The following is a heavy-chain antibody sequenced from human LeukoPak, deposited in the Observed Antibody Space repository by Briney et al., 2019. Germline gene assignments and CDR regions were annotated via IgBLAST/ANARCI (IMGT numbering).Heavy chain of an antibody. CDR2: IGGGGPTT. J-gene: IGHJ3*02. CDR3: ARDGRELEWELLHTDAFDI. Sequence: GGSLRLSCAASGFTFSTYAMNWVRQAPAKGLEWVSTIGGGGPTTDYADSVKDRFTISRDNSKNTLYLQMNSLRAEDTAVYYCARDGRELEWELLHTDAFDIWGQGTMVTVSS. D-gene: IGHD1-26*01. CDR1: GFTFSTYA. V-gene: IGHV3-23*01.